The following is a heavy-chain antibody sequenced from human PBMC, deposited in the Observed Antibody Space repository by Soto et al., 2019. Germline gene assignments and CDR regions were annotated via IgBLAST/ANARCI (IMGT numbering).Heavy chain of an antibody. Sequence: SETLPLTCTASASSLSDYYWSWIRHAPGKGLEWIGYTYYTGRTDFNPSLKSRLSMSVDTSKNQFSLELTSVTAADTAVYYCARNQAGTVFGLPTHFYYMDVWGKGTTVTVSS. CDR3: ARNQAGTVFGLPTHFYYMDV. CDR1: ASSLSDYY. CDR2: TYYTGRT. V-gene: IGHV4-59*01. D-gene: IGHD3-3*01. J-gene: IGHJ6*03.